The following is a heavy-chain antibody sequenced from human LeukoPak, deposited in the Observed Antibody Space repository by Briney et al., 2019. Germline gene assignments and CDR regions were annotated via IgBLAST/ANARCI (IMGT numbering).Heavy chain of an antibody. V-gene: IGHV3-9*01. J-gene: IGHJ4*02. Sequence: TGRSLRLSCAASGFTFGDYAMHWVRQAPGKGLEWVSGIYSGGDIAYADSVKGRFTISSDTSQNKLYLHMNSLRVEDTAVYYCAGGTDFWSGYCFDSWGQGTLVTVSS. CDR2: IYSGGDI. CDR3: AGGTDFWSGYCFDS. CDR1: GFTFGDYA. D-gene: IGHD3-3*01.